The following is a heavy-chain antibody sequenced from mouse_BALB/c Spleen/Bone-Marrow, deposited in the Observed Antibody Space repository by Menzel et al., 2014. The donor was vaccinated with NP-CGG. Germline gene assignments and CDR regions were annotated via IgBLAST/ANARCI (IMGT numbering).Heavy chain of an antibody. CDR1: GFTFSNYG. CDR2: ISSGGSYT. CDR3: ARRDGGPMDY. Sequence: EVKLMESGGDLVKPGGSLKLSCAASGFTFSNYGMSWVRQTLDKRLEWVATISSGGSYTYYPDSVKGRFTISRDNAKNTLYLQMSSLKSEDTAMYYCARRDGGPMDYWGQGTSVTVSS. D-gene: IGHD2-3*01. V-gene: IGHV5-6*02. J-gene: IGHJ4*01.